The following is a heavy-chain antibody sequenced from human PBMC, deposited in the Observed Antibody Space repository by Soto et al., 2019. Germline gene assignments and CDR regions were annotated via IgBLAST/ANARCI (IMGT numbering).Heavy chain of an antibody. J-gene: IGHJ6*02. V-gene: IGHV4-59*08. CDR3: ARGDYYYYYGMDV. D-gene: IGHD3-10*01. Sequence: PSETLSLTCTVSGGSISSYYWSWIRQPPGKGLEWIGYIYYSGSTHYNPSLRSRVTISVDTSKNQFSLKLSSVTAADTAVYYCARGDYYYYYGMDVWGQGTTVTVSS. CDR2: IYYSGST. CDR1: GGSISSYY.